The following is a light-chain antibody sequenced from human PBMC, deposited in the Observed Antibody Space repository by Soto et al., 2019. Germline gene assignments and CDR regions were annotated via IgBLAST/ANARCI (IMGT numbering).Light chain of an antibody. V-gene: IGKV3-20*01. J-gene: IGKJ1*01. CDR2: GAS. CDR1: QSVSSSY. CDR3: QQYGSSPRT. Sequence: VLTQSPGTLSLSPGERATLSCRASQSVSSSYLAWYKQKPGQAPRLLIYGASSSATGIPDRFSGSGSGTDFTLTISRLEPEDCAVYYCQQYGSSPRTFGQGTKVDIK.